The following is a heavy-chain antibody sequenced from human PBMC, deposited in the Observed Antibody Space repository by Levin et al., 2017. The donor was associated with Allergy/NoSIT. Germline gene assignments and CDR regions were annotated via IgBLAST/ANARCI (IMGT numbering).Heavy chain of an antibody. Sequence: GASVKVSCAASGFTFSNYAMNWVRQAPGKGLEWVSGTSDSGGSTYYADSVKGRFTISRDNSKNTLYLQVNSLRAEDTALYYCAKDLSAVPAANYYYAMDVWRQGTTVTVSS. CDR2: TSDSGGST. V-gene: IGHV3-23*01. D-gene: IGHD2-2*01. CDR3: AKDLSAVPAANYYYAMDV. J-gene: IGHJ6*02. CDR1: GFTFSNYA.